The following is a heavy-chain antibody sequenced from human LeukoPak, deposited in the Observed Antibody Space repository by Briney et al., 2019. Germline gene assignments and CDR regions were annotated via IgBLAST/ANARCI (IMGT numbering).Heavy chain of an antibody. Sequence: GGSLRLSCAASGFTFGDYAMHWVRQAPGKGLEWVSGISWNSGSIGYADSVKGRFTISRDNAKNSLYLQMNSLRAEDTALYYCAKSYSSSWYDGNWFDPWGQGTLVTVSS. CDR2: ISWNSGSI. CDR1: GFTFGDYA. J-gene: IGHJ5*02. D-gene: IGHD6-13*01. CDR3: AKSYSSSWYDGNWFDP. V-gene: IGHV3-9*01.